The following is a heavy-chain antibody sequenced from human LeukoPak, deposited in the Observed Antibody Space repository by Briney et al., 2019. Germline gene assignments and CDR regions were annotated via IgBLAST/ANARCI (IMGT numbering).Heavy chain of an antibody. CDR2: INYSWTT. CDR3: ARLSGHYFDY. J-gene: IGHJ4*02. CDR1: GGSISSYY. Sequence: SETLSLTCTVSGGSISSYYWSWIRQPPGKGLEWIGSINYSWTTYYNPSLKSRVTISVNTSKSQFSLKLTSVTAADTAVYFCARLSGHYFDYWGQGTLVTVSS. V-gene: IGHV4-59*08. D-gene: IGHD3-10*01.